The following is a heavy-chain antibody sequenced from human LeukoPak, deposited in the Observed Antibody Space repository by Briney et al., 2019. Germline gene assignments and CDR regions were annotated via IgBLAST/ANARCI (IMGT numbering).Heavy chain of an antibody. J-gene: IGHJ4*02. CDR2: ISSNGGST. CDR3: ARSYYGSGSQEFDY. D-gene: IGHD3-10*01. Sequence: GGSLRLSCAASGFTFSSYAMHWVRQAPGKGLEYVSAISSNGGSTYYANSVKGRFTISGDNSKNTLYLQMGSLRAEDMAVYYCARSYYGSGSQEFDYWGQGTLVTVSS. CDR1: GFTFSSYA. V-gene: IGHV3-64*01.